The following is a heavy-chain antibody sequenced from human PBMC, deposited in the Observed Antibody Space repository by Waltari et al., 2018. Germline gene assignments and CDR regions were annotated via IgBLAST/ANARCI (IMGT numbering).Heavy chain of an antibody. D-gene: IGHD6-19*01. CDR3: AKAGSITGYSSGWDYYYYGMDV. Sequence: EVQLLESGGGLVQPGGSLRLSCAASGFTFSSYAMSWVRQAPGKGLEWVSAISGSGGSTYYADSVKGRFTISRDNSKNTLYLQMNSLRAEDTAVYYCAKAGSITGYSSGWDYYYYGMDVWGQGTTVTVSS. CDR2: ISGSGGST. CDR1: GFTFSSYA. J-gene: IGHJ6*02. V-gene: IGHV3-23*01.